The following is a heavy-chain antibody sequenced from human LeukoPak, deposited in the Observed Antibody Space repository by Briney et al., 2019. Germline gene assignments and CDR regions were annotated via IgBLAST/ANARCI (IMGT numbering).Heavy chain of an antibody. CDR2: IYHSGAT. CDR3: ARRASYNYDYFDY. V-gene: IGHV4-59*08. CDR1: GGSISSYS. Sequence: SETLSLTCTVSGGSISSYSWSWIRQPPGKGLEWIGYIYHSGATNYNPSLKSRVTMSVDTSKNQFSLKLSSVTAADTAVYYCARRASYNYDYFDYWGQGTLVTVSS. D-gene: IGHD3-22*01. J-gene: IGHJ4*02.